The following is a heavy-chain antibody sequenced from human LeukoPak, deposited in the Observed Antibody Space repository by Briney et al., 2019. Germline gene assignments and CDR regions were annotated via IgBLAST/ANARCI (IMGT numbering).Heavy chain of an antibody. Sequence: GASVKVSCKASGYTFTSYGISWVRQAPGQGLEWMGWISAYNGNTNYAQKLQGSVTMTTDTSTSTAYMELRSLRSDDTAVYYCARVDVLRFLEWSYEVPWGQGTLVTVSS. CDR2: ISAYNGNT. J-gene: IGHJ5*02. CDR1: GYTFTSYG. CDR3: ARVDVLRFLEWSYEVP. D-gene: IGHD3-3*01. V-gene: IGHV1-18*01.